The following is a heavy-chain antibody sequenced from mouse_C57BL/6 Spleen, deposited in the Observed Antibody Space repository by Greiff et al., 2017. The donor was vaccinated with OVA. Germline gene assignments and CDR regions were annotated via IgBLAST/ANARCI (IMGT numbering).Heavy chain of an antibody. J-gene: IGHJ3*01. CDR2: INPNNGGT. D-gene: IGHD2-4*01. V-gene: IGHV1-22*01. CDR3: ARSGYDYDPAWFAY. CDR1: GYTFTDYN. Sequence: VHVKQSGPELVKPGASVKMSCKASGYTFTDYNMHWVKQSHGKSLEWIGYINPNNGGTSYNQKFKGKATLTVNKSSSTAYMELRSLTSEDSAVYYCARSGYDYDPAWFAYWGQGTLVTVSA.